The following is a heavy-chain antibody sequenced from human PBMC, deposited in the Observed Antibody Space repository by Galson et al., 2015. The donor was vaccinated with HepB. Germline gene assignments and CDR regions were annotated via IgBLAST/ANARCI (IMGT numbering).Heavy chain of an antibody. D-gene: IGHD6-13*01. CDR1: GFTFSSYS. J-gene: IGHJ4*02. CDR3: ARAGVGIAAVDY. Sequence: SLRLSCAASGFTFSSYSMNWVRQAPGKGLEWVSSISSSSSYIYYADSVKGRFTISRDNAKNSLYLQMNSLRAEDTAVYYCARAGVGIAAVDYWGQGTLVTVSS. CDR2: ISSSSSYI. V-gene: IGHV3-21*01.